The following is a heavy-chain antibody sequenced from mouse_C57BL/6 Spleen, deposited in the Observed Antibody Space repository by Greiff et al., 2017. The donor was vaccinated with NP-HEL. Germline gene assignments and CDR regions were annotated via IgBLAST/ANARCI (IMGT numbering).Heavy chain of an antibody. V-gene: IGHV2-2*01. CDR2: IWSGGST. Sequence: VKLEESGPGLVQPSQSLSITCTVSGFSFTSYGVHWVRQSPGKGLEWLGVIWSGGSTDYNAAFISRLSISKDNSKSQVFFKKNSLQADDTAIYYCARNWEGYYFDYWGQGTTLTVSS. CDR3: ARNWEGYYFDY. D-gene: IGHD4-1*01. CDR1: GFSFTSYG. J-gene: IGHJ2*01.